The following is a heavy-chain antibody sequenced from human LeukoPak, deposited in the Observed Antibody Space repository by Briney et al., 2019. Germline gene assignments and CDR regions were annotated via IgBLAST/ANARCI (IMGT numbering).Heavy chain of an antibody. Sequence: GESLKISCKGSGYSFTSYWIGWVRQMPGEGLEWMGIIYPGDSDTRYSPSFQGQVTISADKSISTAYLQWSSLKASDTAMYYCARHPCSGGSCYSGPTDYWGQGTLVTVSS. CDR3: ARHPCSGGSCYSGPTDY. J-gene: IGHJ4*02. CDR2: IYPGDSDT. D-gene: IGHD2-15*01. V-gene: IGHV5-51*01. CDR1: GYSFTSYW.